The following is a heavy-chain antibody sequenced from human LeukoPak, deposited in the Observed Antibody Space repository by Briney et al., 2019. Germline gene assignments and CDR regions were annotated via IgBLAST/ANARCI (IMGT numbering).Heavy chain of an antibody. D-gene: IGHD3-3*02. CDR3: ARVSRVPFDY. CDR1: GFTVSSNY. Sequence: GGSLRLSCAASGFTVSSNYMSWVRQAPGKGLEWVSIIFSGGGTYYADSVKGRFTISRDNAKNTLYLQMNSLRAEDTAMYYCARVSRVPFDYWGQGTLVTVSS. CDR2: IFSGGGT. J-gene: IGHJ4*02. V-gene: IGHV3-53*01.